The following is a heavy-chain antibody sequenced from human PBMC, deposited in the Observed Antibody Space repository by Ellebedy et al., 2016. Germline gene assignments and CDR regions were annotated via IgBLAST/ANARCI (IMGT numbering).Heavy chain of an antibody. Sequence: GESLKISXKGSGYSFTNSWIGWVRQMPGKGLEWMGIIYPADSDTRYSPSFQGQVTVSADKSISTAYLQWSSLKASDTAMYYCGRSGYSGYEFDYWGQGTLVTVSS. J-gene: IGHJ4*02. V-gene: IGHV5-51*01. D-gene: IGHD5-12*01. CDR1: GYSFTNSW. CDR3: GRSGYSGYEFDY. CDR2: IYPADSDT.